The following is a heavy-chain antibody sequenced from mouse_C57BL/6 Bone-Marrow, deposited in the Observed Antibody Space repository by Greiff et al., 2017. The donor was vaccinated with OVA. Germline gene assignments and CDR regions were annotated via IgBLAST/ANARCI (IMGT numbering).Heavy chain of an antibody. Sequence: QVQLMESGPGLVAPSQSLSITCTVSGFSLTSYGVDWVRQPPGKGLEWLGVIWGGGSTNYNSARMSSQSFSIDNSKSKVILKMNRLQTDDTAMYYCAKRDYGSSSYIDYWGQGTTLTVSS. CDR2: IWGGGST. CDR3: AKRDYGSSSYIDY. V-gene: IGHV2-9*01. CDR1: GFSLTSYG. D-gene: IGHD1-1*01. J-gene: IGHJ2*01.